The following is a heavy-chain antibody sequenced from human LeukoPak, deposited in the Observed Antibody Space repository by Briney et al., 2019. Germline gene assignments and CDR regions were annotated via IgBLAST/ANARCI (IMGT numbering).Heavy chain of an antibody. CDR3: ARGGSGYYIAVFDY. V-gene: IGHV4-61*02. D-gene: IGHD2-15*01. J-gene: IGHJ4*02. Sequence: SETLSLTCTVSGGSIRTDGYYWSWIRQPAGKGLEWIGRIYTSGSTNYNPSLKSRVTISVDTSKNQFSLKLSSVTAADTAVYYCARGGSGYYIAVFDYWGQGTLVTVSS. CDR2: IYTSGST. CDR1: GGSIRTDGYY.